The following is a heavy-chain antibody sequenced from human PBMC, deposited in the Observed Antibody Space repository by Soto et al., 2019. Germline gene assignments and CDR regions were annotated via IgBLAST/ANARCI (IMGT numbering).Heavy chain of an antibody. CDR3: AKPPPLMDKGDKGVAYYYRDV. D-gene: IGHD2-21*02. J-gene: IGHJ6*03. CDR1: GYTFTSYA. Sequence: ASVKVSCKASGYTFTSYAMHWVRQAPGQRLEWMGWINAGNGNTKYSQKFQGRVTITRDTSASTAYMELSSLRSEDTAVYYCAKPPPLMDKGDKGVAYYYRDVGGKGPRAT. V-gene: IGHV1-3*01. CDR2: INAGNGNT.